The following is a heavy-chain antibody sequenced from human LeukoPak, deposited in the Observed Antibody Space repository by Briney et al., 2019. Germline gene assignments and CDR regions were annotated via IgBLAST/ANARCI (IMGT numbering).Heavy chain of an antibody. CDR2: ISWNSGSI. CDR1: GFTFYDYA. Sequence: PGRSLRLSCAASGFTFYDYAMHWLRHAPGKGLEWVSGISWNSGSIGYADSVKGRFTISRDNAKNSLYLQMNSLRAEDTALYYCAKGPLAARYYYYGMDVWGQGTTVTVSS. V-gene: IGHV3-9*01. CDR3: AKGPLAARYYYYGMDV. J-gene: IGHJ6*02. D-gene: IGHD6-6*01.